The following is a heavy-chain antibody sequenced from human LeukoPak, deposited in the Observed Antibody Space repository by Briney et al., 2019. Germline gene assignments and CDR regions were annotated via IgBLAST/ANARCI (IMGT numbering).Heavy chain of an antibody. D-gene: IGHD3-22*01. V-gene: IGHV4-31*03. Sequence: PSQTLSLTCTVSGGSISSGGYYWSWIRQHPGKGLEWIGYIYYSGSTYYNPSLKSRVTISVDKSKNQFSLKLSSVTAADTAVYYCARALTYYYDSSGSGYGMDVWGQGTTVTVSS. CDR2: IYYSGST. CDR3: ARALTYYYDSSGSGYGMDV. CDR1: GGSISSGGYY. J-gene: IGHJ6*02.